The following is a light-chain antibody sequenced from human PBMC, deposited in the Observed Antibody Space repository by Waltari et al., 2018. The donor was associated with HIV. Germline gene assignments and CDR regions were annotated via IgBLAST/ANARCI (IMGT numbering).Light chain of an antibody. J-gene: IGLJ1*01. V-gene: IGLV2-23*02. Sequence: QSALTHPASVSGSPGQSITISSTATNSDVGSYNLVSWYQQHPVKAPKLKIYEDSKRPSWVLNRFSGCKSGNTAALTISGVQAEGEADYYCCSYAGSNTFVFGTGTKVTVL. CDR3: CSYAGSNTFV. CDR1: NSDVGSYNL. CDR2: EDS.